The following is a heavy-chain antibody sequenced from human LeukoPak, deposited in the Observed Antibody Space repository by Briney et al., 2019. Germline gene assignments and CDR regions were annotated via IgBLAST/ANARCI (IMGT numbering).Heavy chain of an antibody. CDR3: ARALVLYLDY. D-gene: IGHD2-2*02. CDR1: GGSISSYY. CDR2: IYYSGST. V-gene: IGHV4-59*01. J-gene: IGHJ4*02. Sequence: SETLSLTCTVSGGSISSYYWSWIRQPPGKGLEWIGYIYYSGSTNHNPSLKSRVTISVDTSKHQFSLKLNSVTTADTAVYYCARALVLYLDYWGQGTLVTVSS.